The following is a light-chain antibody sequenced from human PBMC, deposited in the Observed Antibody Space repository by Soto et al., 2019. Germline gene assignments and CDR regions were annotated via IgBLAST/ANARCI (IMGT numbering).Light chain of an antibody. CDR1: QSVSSY. Sequence: ESVLMHATGNMSFSAGERATLSCRASQSVSSYLAWYQQKPGHAPRLLIYDASNRATGIPARFSGSGSGRDFTLTISSLEPEDFAVYYCQQRSDWPSFGGGTKVDIK. CDR3: QQRSDWPS. V-gene: IGKV3-11*02. J-gene: IGKJ4*01. CDR2: DAS.